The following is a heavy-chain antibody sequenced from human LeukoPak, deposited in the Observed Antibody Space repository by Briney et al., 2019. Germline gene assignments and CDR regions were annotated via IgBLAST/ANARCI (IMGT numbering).Heavy chain of an antibody. J-gene: IGHJ6*03. D-gene: IGHD6-13*01. CDR3: ARGPYSNNYYYYYMDV. CDR1: GGTFSSYA. V-gene: IGHV1-69*05. Sequence: SVKVSCKASGGTFSSYAISWVRQAPGQGLEWMGGIIPIFGTANYAQKFQGRVTITTDESTSTAYMELSSLRSEDTAVYYCARGPYSNNYYYYYMDVWGKGITVTVSS. CDR2: IIPIFGTA.